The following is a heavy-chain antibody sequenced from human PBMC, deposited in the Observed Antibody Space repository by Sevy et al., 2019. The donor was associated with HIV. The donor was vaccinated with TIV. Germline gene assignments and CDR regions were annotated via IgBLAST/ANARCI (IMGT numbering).Heavy chain of an antibody. Sequence: SETLSLNCTVSGGSISSSGYYWGWIRQPPGMGLEWLGSIYYSGSTYYNPSLKSPVTISIDTSKNQFSLKMNSVTAADTAVYYCARHPYGDYVGYFDPWGQGTLVTVSS. CDR2: IYYSGST. CDR1: GGSISSSGYY. V-gene: IGHV4-39*01. J-gene: IGHJ5*02. CDR3: ARHPYGDYVGYFDP. D-gene: IGHD4-17*01.